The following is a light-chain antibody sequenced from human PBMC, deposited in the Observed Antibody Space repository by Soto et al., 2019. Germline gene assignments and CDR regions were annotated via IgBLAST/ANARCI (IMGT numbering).Light chain of an antibody. CDR1: SSVVGGYDF. J-gene: IGLJ1*01. CDR2: DVN. CDR3: CSYAGSYSVV. V-gene: IGLV2-11*01. Sequence: QSALTQPRSVSGSPRQSVTISCTGTSSVVGGYDFVSWYQQHPGKAPKFIIYDVNKRPSGVPDRFSGSKSGNTASLTISGLQAEDEADYYCCSYAGSYSVVFGTGTKVTV.